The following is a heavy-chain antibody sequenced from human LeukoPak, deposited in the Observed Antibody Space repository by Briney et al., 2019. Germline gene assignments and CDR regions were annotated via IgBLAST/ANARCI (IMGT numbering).Heavy chain of an antibody. D-gene: IGHD6-19*01. CDR3: ARTAQWLAARYFQH. J-gene: IGHJ1*01. CDR1: GGSISSSSYY. Sequence: PSETLSLTCTVSGGSISSSSYYWGWIRQPPGKGLEWIGSIYYSGSTYYNPSLKSRVTISVDTSKNQFSLKLSSVTAADTAVYYCARTAQWLAARYFQHWGQGTLVTVSS. CDR2: IYYSGST. V-gene: IGHV4-39*01.